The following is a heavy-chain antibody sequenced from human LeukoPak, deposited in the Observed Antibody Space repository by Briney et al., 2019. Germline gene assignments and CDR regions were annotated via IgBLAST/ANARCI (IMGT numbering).Heavy chain of an antibody. V-gene: IGHV4-34*01. J-gene: IGHJ6*03. D-gene: IGHD2-15*01. Sequence: SETLSLTCAVYGGSFSGYYWSWIRQPPGKGLEWIGEINHSGSTNYNPSLKSRVTISVDTSKNQFSLKLSSVTAADTAVYYCARANLGSSNYYMDVWGKGTTVTVSS. CDR2: INHSGST. CDR1: GGSFSGYY. CDR3: ARANLGSSNYYMDV.